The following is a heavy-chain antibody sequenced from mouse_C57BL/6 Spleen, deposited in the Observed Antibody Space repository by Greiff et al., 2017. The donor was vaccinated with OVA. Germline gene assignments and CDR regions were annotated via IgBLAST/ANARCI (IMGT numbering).Heavy chain of an antibody. D-gene: IGHD2-4*01. CDR1: GYSFTGYY. CDR2: INPSTGGT. V-gene: IGHV1-42*01. CDR3: ARSYDSYFVY. J-gene: IGHJ2*01. Sequence: VQLQQSGPELVKPGASVKISCKASGYSFTGYYMNWVKQSPEKSLEWIGEINPSTGGTTYNQKFKAKATLTVDKSSSTAYMQLKSLTSEDSAVYYCARSYDSYFVYGGKGTTLTVSS.